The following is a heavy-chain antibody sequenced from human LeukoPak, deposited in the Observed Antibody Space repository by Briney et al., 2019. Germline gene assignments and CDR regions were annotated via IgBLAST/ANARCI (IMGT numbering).Heavy chain of an antibody. D-gene: IGHD6-19*01. J-gene: IGHJ4*02. CDR1: GDSFTSVTDY. CDR2: GEYSGGI. V-gene: IGHV4-39*07. CDR3: AGERGEEYSSGWYKTNFFDN. Sequence: SETLSLTCTVSGDSFTSVTDYWAWIRQPPGKGLEWIATGEYSGGIFYNPSLESRVAISADMSKNQISLKLTSVTGADTAVYYYAGERGEEYSSGWYKTNFFDNWGQGIRVTVSS.